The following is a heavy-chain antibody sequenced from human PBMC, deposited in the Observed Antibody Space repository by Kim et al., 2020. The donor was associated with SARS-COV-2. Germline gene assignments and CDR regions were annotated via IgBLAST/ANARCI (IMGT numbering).Heavy chain of an antibody. V-gene: IGHV5-10-1*01. Sequence: GESLKISCKGSGYSFTSYWISWVRQMPGKGLEWMGRIDPSDSYTNYSPSFQGHVTISADKSISTAYLQWSSLKASDTAMYYCARGGGKYSSSGGYWGQGTLVTVSS. D-gene: IGHD6-6*01. CDR2: IDPSDSYT. CDR3: ARGGGKYSSSGGY. J-gene: IGHJ4*02. CDR1: GYSFTSYW.